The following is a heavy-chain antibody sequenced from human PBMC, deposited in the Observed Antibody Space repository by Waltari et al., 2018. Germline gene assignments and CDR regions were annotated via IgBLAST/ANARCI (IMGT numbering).Heavy chain of an antibody. V-gene: IGHV3-23*01. CDR2: IFVGGGT. CDR1: GFTFSSAA. CDR3: AKASRPAAKDMNFGY. D-gene: IGHD2-2*01. Sequence: EIQLLESGGGLVQPGGSLRLSCAASGFTFSSAAMSWVRQAPGKGLGWVSSIFVGGGTHYADSVKGRFTIARDDSKHTLFLQMNSLRAEDSAVYYCAKASRPAAKDMNFGYWGQGTLVIVSS. J-gene: IGHJ4*02.